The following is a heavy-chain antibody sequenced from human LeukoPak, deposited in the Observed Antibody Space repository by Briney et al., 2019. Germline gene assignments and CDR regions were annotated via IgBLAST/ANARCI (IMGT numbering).Heavy chain of an antibody. CDR2: ISYDGSKK. CDR3: ATGGTPNYYCYYYMDV. Sequence: GRSLRLSCAASGFTFSSYAMHWVRQAPGKGLEWLAVISYDGSKKYYADSVKGRFIISRDKSNNTLYLQMNSLRTEDTAVYYCATGGTPNYYCYYYMDVWGKGTTVTVSS. V-gene: IGHV3-30*01. CDR1: GFTFSSYA. J-gene: IGHJ6*03. D-gene: IGHD3-16*01.